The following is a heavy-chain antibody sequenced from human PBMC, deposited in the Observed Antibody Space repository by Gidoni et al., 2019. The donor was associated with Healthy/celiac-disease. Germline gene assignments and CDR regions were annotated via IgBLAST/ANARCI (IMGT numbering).Heavy chain of an antibody. CDR3: AIVYYAFLDYFDY. CDR1: GGSLSSGAYY. D-gene: IGHD3-3*01. V-gene: IGHV4-30-4*01. J-gene: IGHJ4*02. CDR2: IYYSGST. Sequence: QVQLQKWGPGLVKPSQTLSLTCTVSGGSLSSGAYYWSWIRQPPGKGLEWSGYIYYSGSTYYNPYLKSLVTISVDTSKNQFSLKLSSVTAADTAVYYCAIVYYAFLDYFDYWGQGTLVTVSS.